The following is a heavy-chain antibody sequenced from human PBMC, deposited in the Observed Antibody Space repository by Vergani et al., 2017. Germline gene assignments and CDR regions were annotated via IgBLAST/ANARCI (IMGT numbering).Heavy chain of an antibody. V-gene: IGHV4-34*11. CDR1: GGSFSGYY. CDR3: ARRTGYCSSTSCLKGGDYFDY. J-gene: IGHJ4*02. CDR2: IYYSGST. Sequence: QVQLQQWGAGLLKPSETLSLTCAVYGGSFSGYYWSWIRQPPGKGLEWIGYIYYSGSTNYNPSLKSRVTISVATSKNQFSLKLSSVTAADTAVYYCARRTGYCSSTSCLKGGDYFDYWGQGTLVTVSS. D-gene: IGHD2-2*01.